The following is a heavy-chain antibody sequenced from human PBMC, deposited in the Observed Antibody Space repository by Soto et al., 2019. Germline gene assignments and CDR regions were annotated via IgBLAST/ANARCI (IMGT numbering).Heavy chain of an antibody. CDR2: INSGSTTI. J-gene: IGHJ6*03. CDR1: GFTFSSYS. CDR3: VRDMSGDYYYYMDV. D-gene: IGHD3-10*02. Sequence: EVQLVESGGGLVQPGGSLRLSCAASGFTFSSYSLTWVRQAPGKGLEWISYINSGSTTIYYADSVKGRFTLSRDNAKHSLYLQMDSLRAEDTAVYYCVRDMSGDYYYYMDVWGRGITVTVSS. V-gene: IGHV3-48*01.